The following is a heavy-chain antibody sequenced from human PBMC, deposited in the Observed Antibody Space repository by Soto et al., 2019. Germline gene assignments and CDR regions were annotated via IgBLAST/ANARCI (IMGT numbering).Heavy chain of an antibody. V-gene: IGHV3-21*01. CDR3: ARGYTGYCSGGTCYCFDP. D-gene: IGHD2-15*01. CDR2: ISSSTSYI. Sequence: EVQLVESGGGLVKPGGSLRLSCAASGFSFSSYSMNWVRQAPGKGLEWVSSISSSTSYINYADSVKGRFTISRDNAKKSLYLHMNSLRSEDTAVYYCARGYTGYCSGGTCYCFDPWGQGTLVTVSS. J-gene: IGHJ5*02. CDR1: GFSFSSYS.